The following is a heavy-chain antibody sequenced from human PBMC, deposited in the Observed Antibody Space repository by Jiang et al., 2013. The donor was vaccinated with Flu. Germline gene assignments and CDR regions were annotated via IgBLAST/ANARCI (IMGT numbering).Heavy chain of an antibody. V-gene: IGHV4-39*07. CDR2: IYYSGTT. Sequence: GLVKPSETLSLSCTVSGGSIISENSYWGWIRQPPGKGLEWIGSIYYSGTTYYNPSLKSRVIISVDTSKKQFSLKLTPVTAADTAVYYCASQHWDHGVGSYYMSHWGQGTLVTVSS. CDR3: ASQHWDHGVGSYYMSH. CDR1: GGSIISENSY. J-gene: IGHJ4*02. D-gene: IGHD3-10*01.